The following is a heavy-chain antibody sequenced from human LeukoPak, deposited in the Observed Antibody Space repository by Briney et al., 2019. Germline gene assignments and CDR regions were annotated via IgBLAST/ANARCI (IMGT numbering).Heavy chain of an antibody. CDR3: AKYGNSGWVIDN. V-gene: IGHV4-59*08. CDR2: IYYTGGT. J-gene: IGHJ4*02. D-gene: IGHD6-19*01. CDR1: GGSIGSDY. Sequence: MASETLPLTCTVSGGSIGSDYWTWIRQPPGKGLEYIGYIYYTGGTNYNPSLKSRVTISVDTSKNQFSLKLSSVTAADTAVYFCAKYGNSGWVIDNWGQGTLVTVSS.